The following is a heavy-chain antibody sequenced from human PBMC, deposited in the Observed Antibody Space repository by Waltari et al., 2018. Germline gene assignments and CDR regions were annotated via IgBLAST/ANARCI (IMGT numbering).Heavy chain of an antibody. D-gene: IGHD1-1*01. Sequence: EVQLVQSGAEVKKPGVTVKISCKASGYTFTDYYMPWVQQAPGKGLEWMGRVDPEDGETIYAEKFQGRVTITADTSTDTAYMELSSLRSEDTAVYYCAKQPPSHYYYMDVWGKGTTVTVSS. CDR2: VDPEDGET. J-gene: IGHJ6*03. CDR1: GYTFTDYY. V-gene: IGHV1-69-2*01. CDR3: AKQPPSHYYYMDV.